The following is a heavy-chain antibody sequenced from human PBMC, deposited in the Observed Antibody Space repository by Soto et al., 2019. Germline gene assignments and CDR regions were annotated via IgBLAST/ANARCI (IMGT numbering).Heavy chain of an antibody. CDR2: IYPGDSDT. Sequence: GVSLKISCKGSGYSFTSYWIGWVRQMPGKGLEWMGIIYPGDSDTRYSPSFQGQVTISADKSISTAYLQWSSLKASDTAMYYCARVGRVGGYNYNYYYYGMDVWGPGTLVTVSS. V-gene: IGHV5-51*01. CDR1: GYSFTSYW. D-gene: IGHD5-12*01. J-gene: IGHJ6*02. CDR3: ARVGRVGGYNYNYYYYGMDV.